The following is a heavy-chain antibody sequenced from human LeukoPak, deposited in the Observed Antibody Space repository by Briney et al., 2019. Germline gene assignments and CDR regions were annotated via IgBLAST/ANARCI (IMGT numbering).Heavy chain of an antibody. J-gene: IGHJ4*02. Sequence: GGSLGLSCAASGFTFRNYVIHWVRRAPGKGLEWVAVTSSDLNVKLYADSVKGRFTISRDNSKNSLYLQMNSLRDEDTAVYYCARGGSGSPYFDYWGQGTLVTVSS. CDR2: TSSDLNVK. D-gene: IGHD1-26*01. V-gene: IGHV3-30-3*01. CDR1: GFTFRNYV. CDR3: ARGGSGSPYFDY.